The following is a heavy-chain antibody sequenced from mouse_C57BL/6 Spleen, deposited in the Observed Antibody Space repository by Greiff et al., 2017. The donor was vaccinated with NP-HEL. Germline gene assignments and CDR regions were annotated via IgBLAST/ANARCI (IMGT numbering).Heavy chain of an antibody. CDR3: ARSQANYYSNYEAGFAD. V-gene: IGHV1-85*01. CDR1: GYTFTSYD. J-gene: IGHJ3*01. D-gene: IGHD2-5*01. CDR2: IYPSDGST. Sequence: QVQLQQSGPELVKPGASVKLSCKASGYTFTSYDINWVKQRPGQGLEWIGWIYPSDGSTKYNEKFKSKATLTVDTSSSTAYMELHSLTSEDSAVYFCARSQANYYSNYEAGFADWGQGTLVTVSA.